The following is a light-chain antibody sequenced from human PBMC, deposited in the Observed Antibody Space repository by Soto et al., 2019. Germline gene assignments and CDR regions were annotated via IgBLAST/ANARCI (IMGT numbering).Light chain of an antibody. CDR3: QQYGSSVQ. CDR1: QSVNSTY. CDR2: GIS. J-gene: IGKJ4*02. V-gene: IGKV3-20*01. Sequence: EIVITQSPATLSVSPGERATLSCRASQSVNSTYLAWYQQKPGQAPRLLIYGISKRATDIPDRFSGSGSGTEFTLTISSLQPEDFALYYCQQYGSSVQFGGGTKVDIK.